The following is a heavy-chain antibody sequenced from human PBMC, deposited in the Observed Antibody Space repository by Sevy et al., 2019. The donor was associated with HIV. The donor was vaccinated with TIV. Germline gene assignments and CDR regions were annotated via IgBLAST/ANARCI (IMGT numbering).Heavy chain of an antibody. CDR1: GFTFSSYA. Sequence: GGSLRLSCAASGFTFSSYAMHWVRQAPGKGLEWVAVISYDGSNKYYADSVKGRFTISRDNSKNTLYLQMNSLRAEDTAVYYCAGGVWVLLVYFDLWGLGALVSVS. D-gene: IGHD2-8*01. V-gene: IGHV3-30-3*01. CDR2: ISYDGSNK. CDR3: AGGVWVLLVYFDL. J-gene: IGHJ4*02.